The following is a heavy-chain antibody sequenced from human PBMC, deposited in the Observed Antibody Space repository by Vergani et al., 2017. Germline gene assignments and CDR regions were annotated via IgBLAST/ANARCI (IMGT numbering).Heavy chain of an antibody. CDR1: GGSISSGSYY. CDR3: ARAPNHSGYYYMDV. Sequence: QLQLQESGPGLVKPSETLSLICTVSGGSISSGSYYWSWIRQPAGKGLEWIGRIYTSGSTNYNPSLKSRVTISVDTSKNQFSLKLSSVTAADTAVYYCARAPNHSGYYYMDVWGKGTTVTVSS. J-gene: IGHJ6*03. V-gene: IGHV4-61*02. CDR2: IYTSGST. D-gene: IGHD1-26*01.